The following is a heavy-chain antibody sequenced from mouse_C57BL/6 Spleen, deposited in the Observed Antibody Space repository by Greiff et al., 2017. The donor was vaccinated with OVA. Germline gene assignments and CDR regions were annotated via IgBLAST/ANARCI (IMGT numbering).Heavy chain of an antibody. V-gene: IGHV1-18*01. Sequence: EVQLQQSGPELVKPGASVKIPCKASGYTFTDYNMDWVKQSHGKSLEWIGDINPNNGGTIYNQKFKGKATLTVDKSSSTAYMELRSLTSEDTAVYYCARTASAEIYYGNYFDYWGQGTTLTVSS. CDR1: GYTFTDYN. J-gene: IGHJ2*01. D-gene: IGHD2-1*01. CDR2: INPNNGGT. CDR3: ARTASAEIYYGNYFDY.